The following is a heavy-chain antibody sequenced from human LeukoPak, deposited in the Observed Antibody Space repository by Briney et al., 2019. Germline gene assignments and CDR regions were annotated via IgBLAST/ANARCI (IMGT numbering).Heavy chain of an antibody. D-gene: IGHD1-26*01. CDR3: AREGNRIVGATPDF. J-gene: IGHJ4*02. V-gene: IGHV3-30*04. CDR1: GFTFSSYT. CDR2: ISSGGNNK. Sequence: GGSLRLSCVASGFTFSSYTMHWVRQAPGKGLEWVAVISSGGNNKYYADSVKGRFTISRDNSKNTLSLQMDSLRAEDTAVYYCAREGNRIVGATPDFWGQGTLVTVSS.